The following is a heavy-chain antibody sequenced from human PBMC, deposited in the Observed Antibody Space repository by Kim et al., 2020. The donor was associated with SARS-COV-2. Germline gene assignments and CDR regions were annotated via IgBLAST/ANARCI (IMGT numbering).Heavy chain of an antibody. V-gene: IGHV1-3*04. CDR2: ISIGHDDT. Sequence: ASVKVSCKASGYTFINYVMHWVRQAPGQRLEWMGLISIGHDDTKYSQKFRGRVTIPRDTTASTASMALSSLRSEDTAGYYCARGSGLAFDYWGQGTLLTV. CDR1: GYTFINYV. J-gene: IGHJ4*02. D-gene: IGHD6-19*01. CDR3: ARGSGLAFDY.